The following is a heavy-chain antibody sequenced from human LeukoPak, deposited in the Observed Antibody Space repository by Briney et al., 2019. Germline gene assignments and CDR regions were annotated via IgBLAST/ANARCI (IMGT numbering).Heavy chain of an antibody. D-gene: IGHD2-15*01. Sequence: SVKVSCKASGCTFSSYAISWVRQAPGQGLEWMGRIIPILGIANYAQKFQGRVTITADKSTSTAFMELSSLRSEERGVYYCGSWVLCCSGGSCLYYYGMDVWGQGTTVTVSS. CDR1: GCTFSSYA. CDR3: GSWVLCCSGGSCLYYYGMDV. J-gene: IGHJ6*02. CDR2: IIPILGIA. V-gene: IGHV1-69*04.